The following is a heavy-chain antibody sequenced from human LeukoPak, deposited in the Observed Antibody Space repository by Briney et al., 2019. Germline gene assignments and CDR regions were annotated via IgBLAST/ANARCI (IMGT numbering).Heavy chain of an antibody. D-gene: IGHD4-17*01. CDR1: GFTFDDYA. J-gene: IGHJ4*02. V-gene: IGHV3-9*01. CDR2: ISWNSGSI. CDR3: AIFPSDYGDYGE. Sequence: PGRSLRLSCAASGFTFDDYAMHWVRQAPGKGLEWVSGISWNSGSIGYADSVKGRFTISRDNAENSLYLQMNSLRAEDTALYYCAIFPSDYGDYGEWGQGTLVTVSS.